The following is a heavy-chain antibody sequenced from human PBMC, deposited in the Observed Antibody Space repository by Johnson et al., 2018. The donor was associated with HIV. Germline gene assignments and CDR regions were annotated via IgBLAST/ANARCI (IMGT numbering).Heavy chain of an antibody. D-gene: IGHD3-22*01. Sequence: VQLVESGGGVVQPGGSLRLSCAASGFTVSSNYMSWVRQAPGKGLEWVSVIYSGGRTYYADSVKGRFTISRDNSKNTLYLQMNSLRAEDTAVYFCARDRRYYDSSGYYHDAFDIWGQGTMVTVSS. J-gene: IGHJ3*02. CDR2: IYSGGRT. CDR3: ARDRRYYDSSGYYHDAFDI. V-gene: IGHV3-66*01. CDR1: GFTVSSNY.